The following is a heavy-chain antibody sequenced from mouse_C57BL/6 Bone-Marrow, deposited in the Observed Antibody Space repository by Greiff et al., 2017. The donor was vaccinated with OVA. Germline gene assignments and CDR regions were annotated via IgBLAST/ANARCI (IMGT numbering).Heavy chain of an antibody. CDR1: GYTFTSYG. J-gene: IGHJ1*03. CDR3: ARRGYYGSSYWYFDV. D-gene: IGHD1-1*01. V-gene: IGHV1-81*01. CDR2: IYPRSGNT. Sequence: VQLQQPGAELVKPGASVKMSCKASGYTFTSYGISWVKQRPGQGLEWIGEIYPRSGNTYYNEKFKGKATLTADKSSSTAYMELRSLTSEDSAVYFCARRGYYGSSYWYFDVWGKGTTVTVSS.